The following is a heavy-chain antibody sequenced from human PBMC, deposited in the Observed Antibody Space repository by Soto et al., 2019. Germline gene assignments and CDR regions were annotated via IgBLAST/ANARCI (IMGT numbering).Heavy chain of an antibody. CDR3: ARHHVRGPTISGASEF. J-gene: IGHJ4*01. Sequence: PWETLSLTCAAYGGSLSGYYWSWIRQPPGKALEWIGEINHSGNTNYNPSLKSRVTISVDTSKNQLFLNLNSVTAADTAMYYCARHHVRGPTISGASEFWGHGPPVPVSS. D-gene: IGHD1-20*01. CDR1: GGSLSGYY. V-gene: IGHV4-34*01. CDR2: INHSGNT.